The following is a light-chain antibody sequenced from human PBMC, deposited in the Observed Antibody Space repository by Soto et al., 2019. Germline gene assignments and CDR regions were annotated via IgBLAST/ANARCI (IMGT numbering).Light chain of an antibody. J-gene: IGKJ4*01. CDR2: SAS. V-gene: IGKV1-39*01. CDR3: QQTFSNLIS. Sequence: IQLTQSPSSLSASAGDRVTIACRASESISNYLNWYQLKPGEAPKVLIYSASTLRGGVPSRFSGTGSGTEFTLTISSLQPEDVATYFCQQTFSNLISFCGGTKVEIK. CDR1: ESISNY.